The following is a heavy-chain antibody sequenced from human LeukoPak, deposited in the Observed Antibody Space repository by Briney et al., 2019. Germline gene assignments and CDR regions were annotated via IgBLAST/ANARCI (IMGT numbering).Heavy chain of an antibody. J-gene: IGHJ4*02. Sequence: ASVKVSCKVSGYTLTELSMHWVRQAPGKALEWMGGFDPEDGETIYAQNFQSRVTMTEDTSTDTAYMELSSLRSEDTAVYYCATEGYCSGGSCNSLDYWGQGTLVTVSS. CDR1: GYTLTELS. V-gene: IGHV1-24*01. D-gene: IGHD2-15*01. CDR2: FDPEDGET. CDR3: ATEGYCSGGSCNSLDY.